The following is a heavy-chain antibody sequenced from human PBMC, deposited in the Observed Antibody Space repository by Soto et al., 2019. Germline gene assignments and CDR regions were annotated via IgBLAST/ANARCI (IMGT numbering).Heavy chain of an antibody. CDR3: AGDYDFWSGYSFIASPGMDV. J-gene: IGHJ6*02. CDR1: GGSISSYY. CDR2: IYCSGST. Sequence: SEILSLTCTVSGGSISSYYWSWIRQPPGRGLEWIGYIYCSGSTNYNPSLKSRVTISVDTSKNQFSLKLSSVTAADTAVYYCAGDYDFWSGYSFIASPGMDVWGQGTTVTVSS. D-gene: IGHD3-3*01. V-gene: IGHV4-59*01.